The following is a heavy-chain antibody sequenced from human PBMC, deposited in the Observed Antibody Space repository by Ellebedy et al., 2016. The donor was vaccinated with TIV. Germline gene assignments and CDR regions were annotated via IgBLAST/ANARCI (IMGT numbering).Heavy chain of an antibody. D-gene: IGHD3-10*01. CDR2: INHAGSET. CDR1: GFSLSSFW. J-gene: IGHJ4*02. CDR3: ARAPRGGTDY. Sequence: PGGSLRLSCAASGFSLSSFWMSWVRQAPGKGLESVANINHAGSETYYVDSVKGRFTISRDNAKNSLYLQMDSLRAEDTAVYFFARAPRGGTDYWGQGNLGTVSS. V-gene: IGHV3-7*01.